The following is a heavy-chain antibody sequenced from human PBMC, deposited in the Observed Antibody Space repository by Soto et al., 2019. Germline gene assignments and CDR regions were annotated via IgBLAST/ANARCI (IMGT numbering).Heavy chain of an antibody. CDR2: ITHSGNT. V-gene: IGHV4-34*01. Sequence: QVQLQQWGAGLLKASETLSLTCAVYGGSFSGYFWSWIRQSPGKGLEWIGEITHSGNTNHNPSLESRVNISVDTFKKHFSVKLSSVTAADTAVYYCSRGTWVRSAFDIWGQGTMVTVSS. CDR3: SRGTWVRSAFDI. CDR1: GGSFSGYF. D-gene: IGHD3-10*01. J-gene: IGHJ3*02.